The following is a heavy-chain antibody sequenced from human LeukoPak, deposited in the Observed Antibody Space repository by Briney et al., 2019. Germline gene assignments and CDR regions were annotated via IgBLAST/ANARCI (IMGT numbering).Heavy chain of an antibody. J-gene: IGHJ6*03. CDR2: IYHSGST. V-gene: IGHV4-38-2*02. CDR1: GYSISSGYY. Sequence: SGTLSLTCTVSGYSISSGYYWGWIRQPPGKGLEWIGSIYHSGSTYYNPSLKSRVTISVDTSKNQFSLKLSSVTAADTAVYYCARVPAPGGYNYYYYYMDVWGKGTTVTISS. D-gene: IGHD5-12*01. CDR3: ARVPAPGGYNYYYYYMDV.